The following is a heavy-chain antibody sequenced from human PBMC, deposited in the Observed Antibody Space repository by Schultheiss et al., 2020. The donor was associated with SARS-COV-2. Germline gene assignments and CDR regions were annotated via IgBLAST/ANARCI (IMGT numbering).Heavy chain of an antibody. J-gene: IGHJ6*02. D-gene: IGHD2-2*01. CDR2: MNPNSGNT. Sequence: ASVKVSCKASGYTFTSYDINWVRQATGQGLEWMGWMNPNSGNTGYAQKFQGRVTMTRNTSISTAYMELSSLRSEDTAVYYCARLPLGYCSSTSCSTPDYYYYYGMDVWGQGTTVTV. CDR1: GYTFTSYD. CDR3: ARLPLGYCSSTSCSTPDYYYYYGMDV. V-gene: IGHV1-8*01.